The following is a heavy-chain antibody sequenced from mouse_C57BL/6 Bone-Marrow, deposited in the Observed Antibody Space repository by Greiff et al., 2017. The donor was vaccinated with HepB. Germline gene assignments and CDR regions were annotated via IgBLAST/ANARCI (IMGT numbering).Heavy chain of an antibody. Sequence: QVQLQQPGAELVRPGSSVKLSCKASGYTFTSYWMHWVKQRPIQGLEWIGNIDPSDSETHYNQKFKDKATLTVDKSSSTAYMQLSSLTSEDSAVYYCAREGGNYPDYFDYWGQGTTLTVSS. CDR2: IDPSDSET. CDR1: GYTFTSYW. CDR3: AREGGNYPDYFDY. V-gene: IGHV1-52*01. D-gene: IGHD2-1*01. J-gene: IGHJ2*01.